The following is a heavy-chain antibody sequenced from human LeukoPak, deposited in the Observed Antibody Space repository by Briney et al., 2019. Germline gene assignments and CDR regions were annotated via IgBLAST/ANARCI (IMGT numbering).Heavy chain of an antibody. CDR2: ISGSGGST. CDR3: AKVSGPMVRATDAFDI. V-gene: IGHV3-23*01. D-gene: IGHD3-10*01. CDR1: GFTSSSYA. Sequence: GGSLRLSGAASGFTSSSYAMSWVRQAPGKGLEWVSAISGSGGSTYYADSVKGRFTISRDNSKNTLYLQMNSLRAEDTAVYYCAKVSGPMVRATDAFDIWGQGTMVTVSS. J-gene: IGHJ3*02.